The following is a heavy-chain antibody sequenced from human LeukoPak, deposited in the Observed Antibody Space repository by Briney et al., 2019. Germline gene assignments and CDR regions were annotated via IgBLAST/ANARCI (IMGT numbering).Heavy chain of an antibody. Sequence: SETLSLTCTVSGGSISSSSYYWGWIRQPPGKGLEWIGSIYYSGSTYYNPSLKSRVTISVDTSKNQFPLKLSSVTAADTAVYYCAREQLAHFDYWGQGTLVTVSS. D-gene: IGHD6-13*01. V-gene: IGHV4-39*06. CDR3: AREQLAHFDY. J-gene: IGHJ4*02. CDR2: IYYSGST. CDR1: GGSISSSSYY.